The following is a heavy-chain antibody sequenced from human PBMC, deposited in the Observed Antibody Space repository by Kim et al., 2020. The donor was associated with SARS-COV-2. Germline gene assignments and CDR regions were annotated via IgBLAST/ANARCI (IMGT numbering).Heavy chain of an antibody. J-gene: IGHJ4*02. D-gene: IGHD4-17*01. CDR1: GGTFSSYA. Sequence: SVKVSCKASGGTFSSYAISWVRQAPGQGLEWMGGIIPIFGTANYAQKFQGRVTIIADESTSTAYMELSSLRSEDTAVYYCAYDASYGDYRPLGYWGQGTLVTVSS. CDR2: IIPIFGTA. V-gene: IGHV1-69*13. CDR3: AYDASYGDYRPLGY.